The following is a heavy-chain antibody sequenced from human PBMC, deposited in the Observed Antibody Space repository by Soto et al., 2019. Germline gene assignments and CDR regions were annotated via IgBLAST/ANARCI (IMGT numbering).Heavy chain of an antibody. CDR1: GFTFSSYE. J-gene: IGHJ2*01. Sequence: EVQLVESGGGLVQAGGSLTISCAASGFTFSSYEMNWVRQAPGKGLEWVSYIGTTGSITKYAASVKGRFTISRDNAENSLFLQMNSLRAEDSAVYYCARDQTAVESAGEWYYDYWGRGTLVTVS. CDR2: IGTTGSIT. D-gene: IGHD2-21*01. CDR3: ARDQTAVESAGEWYYDY. V-gene: IGHV3-48*03.